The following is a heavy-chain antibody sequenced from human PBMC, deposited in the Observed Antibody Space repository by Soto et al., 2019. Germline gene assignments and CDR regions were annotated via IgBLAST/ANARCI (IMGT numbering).Heavy chain of an antibody. V-gene: IGHV3-30*03. CDR1: GFTFRTYG. Sequence: QVQLVESGGGVVQPGRSLRLSCAASGFTFRTYGMHWVRQAPGKGLEWVAVISSDGSNEYYADSVKGRFTISRDNSKNTLYLQMNSLRAEDTAVYYCARRDSGSDYWGQGTLVTVSS. CDR3: ARRDSGSDY. D-gene: IGHD2-21*01. CDR2: ISSDGSNE. J-gene: IGHJ4*02.